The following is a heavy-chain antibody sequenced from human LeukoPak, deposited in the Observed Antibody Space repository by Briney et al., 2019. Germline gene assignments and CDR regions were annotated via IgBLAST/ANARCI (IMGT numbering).Heavy chain of an antibody. V-gene: IGHV4-4*09. Sequence: PSETLYLTCTVSGGSISSYYWSWIRQPPGKGLEWIGYIYTSGSTNYNPSLKSRVTISVDTSKNQFSLKLSSVTAADTAVYYCARLDTYCSSTSCYKHFDYWGQGTLVTVSP. J-gene: IGHJ4*02. D-gene: IGHD2-2*02. CDR1: GGSISSYY. CDR2: IYTSGST. CDR3: ARLDTYCSSTSCYKHFDY.